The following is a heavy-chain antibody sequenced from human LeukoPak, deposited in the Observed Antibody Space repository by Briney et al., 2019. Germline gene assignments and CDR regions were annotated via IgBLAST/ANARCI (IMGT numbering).Heavy chain of an antibody. D-gene: IGHD2-2*02. CDR1: GDFVSNYY. CDR2: ISDTVST. CDR3: ARVVGTRCASTNCYTRFDN. J-gene: IGHJ4*02. V-gene: IGHV4-59*02. Sequence: SETPSLTCSVSGDFVSNYYWSWSRQSAGGELEWCVYISDTVSTKYTRSLESRVAISPDTSKSHFSLKLCSVTAAVTVMFCCARVVGTRCASTNCYTRFDNWGQRTLVTVSS.